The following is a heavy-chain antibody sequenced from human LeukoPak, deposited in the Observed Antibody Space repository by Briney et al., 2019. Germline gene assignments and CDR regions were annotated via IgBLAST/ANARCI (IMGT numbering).Heavy chain of an antibody. CDR2: IYYSGST. J-gene: IGHJ3*02. CDR3: ARRGGGSAFDI. CDR1: GGSISSYY. D-gene: IGHD3-16*01. Sequence: SETLSLTCTVSGGSISSYYWSWIRQPPGKGLEWIGYIYYSGSTNYNPSLKSRVTISVDTSKNQFSLKLSSVTAADTAVYYCARRGGGSAFDIWGQGTMVTVSS. V-gene: IGHV4-59*08.